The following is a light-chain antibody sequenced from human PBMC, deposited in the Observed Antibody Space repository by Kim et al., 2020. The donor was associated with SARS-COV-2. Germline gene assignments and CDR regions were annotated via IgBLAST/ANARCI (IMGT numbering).Light chain of an antibody. CDR3: QQYGDSPT. CDR2: AAS. CDR1: QSVSSDF. J-gene: IGKJ1*01. V-gene: IGKV3-20*01. Sequence: EIVLTQSPGTLSLSPGERATLSCRASQSVSSDFLAWYQHKPAQAPRLLFYAASRRAPGIPDRFSGSGSGTDFTLTISRLEPEDFAMYYCQQYGDSPTFGQGTKVDIK.